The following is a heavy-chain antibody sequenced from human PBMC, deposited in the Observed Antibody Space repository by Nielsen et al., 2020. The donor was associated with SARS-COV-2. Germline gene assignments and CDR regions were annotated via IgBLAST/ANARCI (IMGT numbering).Heavy chain of an antibody. CDR2: IYNSGRPV. V-gene: IGHV3-48*03. Sequence: GESLKISCVASGFMFDDYVMHWVRQVPGKGLEWVSYIYNSGRPVFYGDSVQGRFTMSRDNARNSLYLQMNSLRVEDTAIYYCARDKEGVTGTAFDIWGQGTMVTVSS. J-gene: IGHJ3*02. D-gene: IGHD1-20*01. CDR1: GFMFDDYV. CDR3: ARDKEGVTGTAFDI.